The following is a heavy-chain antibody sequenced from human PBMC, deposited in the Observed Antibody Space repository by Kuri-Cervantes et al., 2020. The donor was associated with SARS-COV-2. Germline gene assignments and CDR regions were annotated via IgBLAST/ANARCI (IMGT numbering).Heavy chain of an antibody. J-gene: IGHJ6*03. D-gene: IGHD3-3*01. CDR3: ARGGNYDFWSGSPPPYYMDV. CDR2: ISAYNGNT. Sequence: ASVKVSCKASGGTFSSYAISWVRQAPGQGLEWMGWISAYNGNTNYAQKLQGRVTMTTDTSTSTAYMELGSLRSDDTAVYYCARGGNYDFWSGSPPPYYMDVWGKGTKVTVSS. V-gene: IGHV1-18*01. CDR1: GGTFSSYA.